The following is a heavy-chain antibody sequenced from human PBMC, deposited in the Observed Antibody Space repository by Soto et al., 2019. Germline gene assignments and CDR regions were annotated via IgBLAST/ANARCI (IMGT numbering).Heavy chain of an antibody. V-gene: IGHV3-30-3*01. CDR3: AREVVTTQWYFDN. J-gene: IGHJ4*02. CDR2: TSSNEGTK. D-gene: IGHD1-1*01. CDR1: GFTFSSYS. Sequence: GGSLRLSCATSGFTFSSYSMHWFRQAPGKGLEWVAVTSSNEGTKFYADSVKGRFTISRDNSKNTLYLHMNSLRVEDTAVYYCAREVVTTQWYFDNWGQGILVTVSS.